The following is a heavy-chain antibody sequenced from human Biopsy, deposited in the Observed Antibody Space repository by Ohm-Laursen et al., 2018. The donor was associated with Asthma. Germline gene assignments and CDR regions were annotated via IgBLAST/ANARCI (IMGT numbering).Heavy chain of an antibody. V-gene: IGHV3-30*01. D-gene: IGHD1-1*01. CDR2: ISKDASTQ. CDR3: VRDGTDDAFDI. Sequence: SLRLSCAASGFAFRSYAINWVRQAPGKGLEWVGVISKDASTQDYADSVKGRFTMARDNSKNTLDLQMNSLREEDTAVYYCVRDGTDDAFDIWGQGTVVSVTS. CDR1: GFAFRSYA. J-gene: IGHJ3*02.